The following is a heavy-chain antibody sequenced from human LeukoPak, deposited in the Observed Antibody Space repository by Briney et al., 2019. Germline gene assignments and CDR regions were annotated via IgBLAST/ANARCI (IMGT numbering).Heavy chain of an antibody. CDR1: GGSLSSGDYY. D-gene: IGHD3-10*01. CDR3: ARLSGEWYYYYGMDV. CDR2: IYYSGST. Sequence: SETLSLTCTVSGGSLSSGDYYWSWLRQPPGKGLEWIGYIYYSGSTYYNPSLKSRVTISVDTSKNQFSLKLSSVTAADTAVYYCARLSGEWYYYYGMDVWGKGATVTVSS. V-gene: IGHV4-30-4*01. J-gene: IGHJ6*04.